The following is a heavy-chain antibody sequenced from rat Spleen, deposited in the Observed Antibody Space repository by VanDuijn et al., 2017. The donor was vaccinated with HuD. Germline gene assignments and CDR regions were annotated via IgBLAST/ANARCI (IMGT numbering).Heavy chain of an antibody. CDR2: ITNTDGST. CDR1: GFTFNNYW. Sequence: EVQLVESGGGLVQPGGSLKLPCVCSGFTFNNYWMTWIRQAPGKGLEWVASITNTDGSTYYPDSVEGRFTVSRDNAKSTLYLQMNSLRSEDTSTYYCAKDPYPGIGVMDAWGQGASVTVSS. J-gene: IGHJ4*01. D-gene: IGHD1-4*01. CDR3: AKDPYPGIGVMDA. V-gene: IGHV5-31*01.